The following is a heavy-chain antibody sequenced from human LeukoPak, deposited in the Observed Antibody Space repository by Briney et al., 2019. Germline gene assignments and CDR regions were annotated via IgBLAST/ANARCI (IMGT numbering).Heavy chain of an antibody. D-gene: IGHD3-10*01. V-gene: IGHV3-48*01. CDR3: ARDRFGWFDH. CDR1: GFTFSSYS. CDR2: ISSSSSTI. Sequence: GGSLRLSCAASGFTFSSYSMNWVRQAPGKGLEWVSYISSSSSTIYYADSVKGRFTISRDNAKNSLYLQMNSLRAEDTAVYYCARDRFGWFDHWGQGTLVTVSS. J-gene: IGHJ5*02.